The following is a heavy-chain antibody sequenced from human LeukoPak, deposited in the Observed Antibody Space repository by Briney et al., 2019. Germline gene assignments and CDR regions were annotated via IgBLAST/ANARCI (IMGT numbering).Heavy chain of an antibody. V-gene: IGHV1-8*01. J-gene: IGHJ5*02. CDR3: ARSYYDSSGYYYGGDSFDP. Sequence: ASVKVSCKASGYTFTSYDINWVRQATGQGLEWMGWMNPNSGNTGYAQKFQGRVTMTRNTSISTAYMELSSLRSGDTAVYYCARSYYDSSGYYYGGDSFDPWGQGTLVTVSS. CDR1: GYTFTSYD. CDR2: MNPNSGNT. D-gene: IGHD3-22*01.